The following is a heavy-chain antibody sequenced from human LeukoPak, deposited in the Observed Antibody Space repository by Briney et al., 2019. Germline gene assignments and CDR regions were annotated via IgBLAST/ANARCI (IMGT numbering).Heavy chain of an antibody. V-gene: IGHV4-59*01. CDR3: ASSTYDGRVDY. J-gene: IGHJ4*02. CDR1: GASISSYY. CDR2: IYDSEST. D-gene: IGHD3-16*01. Sequence: PSETLSLTCTVSGASISSYYWSWIRQPPGKGLEWIGYIYDSESTNYNPSLKSRVIISVDTSENQLSLKVNSVTAADTAAYYCASSTYDGRVDYWGQGTLVTVSS.